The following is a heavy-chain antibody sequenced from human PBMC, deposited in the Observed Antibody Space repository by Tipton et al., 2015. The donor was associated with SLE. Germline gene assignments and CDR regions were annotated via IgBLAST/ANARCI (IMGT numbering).Heavy chain of an antibody. D-gene: IGHD3-10*01. V-gene: IGHV1-8*02. Sequence: QLVQSGAEVKKPGASVKVSCKASGYTFTSYDINWVRQATGQGLEWMGWMNPNSGNTGYAQKFQGRVTMTRNTSVSTAYMELSSLRSEDTAVYYCARVLLWFGESASYYMDVWGKGTTVTVSS. J-gene: IGHJ6*03. CDR3: ARVLLWFGESASYYMDV. CDR2: MNPNSGNT. CDR1: GYTFTSYD.